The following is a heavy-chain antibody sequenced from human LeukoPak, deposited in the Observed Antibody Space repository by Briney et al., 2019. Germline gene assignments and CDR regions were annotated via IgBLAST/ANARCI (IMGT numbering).Heavy chain of an antibody. Sequence: SVKVSCKASGGTFSSYAVSWVRQAPGQGLEWMGGIIPISGTANYAQKFQGRVTITADESTSTAYMELSSLRSEDTAVYYCARGYYDFWSGYNNWFDPWGQGTLVTVSS. V-gene: IGHV1-69*01. D-gene: IGHD3-3*01. J-gene: IGHJ5*02. CDR3: ARGYYDFWSGYNNWFDP. CDR2: IIPISGTA. CDR1: GGTFSSYA.